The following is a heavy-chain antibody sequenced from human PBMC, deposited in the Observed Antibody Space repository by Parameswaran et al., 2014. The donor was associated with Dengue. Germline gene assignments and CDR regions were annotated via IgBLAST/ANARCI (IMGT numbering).Heavy chain of an antibody. CDR3: AMSIAAAGTFDY. D-gene: IGHD6-13*01. J-gene: IGHJ4*02. V-gene: IGHV1-3*01. Sequence: PSVKVSCKASGYTFTSYAMHWVRQAPGQRLEWMGWINAGNGNTKYSQKFQGRVTITRDTSASTAYMELSSLRSEDTAVYYCAMSIAAAGTFDYWGQGTLVTVSS. CDR2: INAGNGNT. CDR1: GYTFTSYA.